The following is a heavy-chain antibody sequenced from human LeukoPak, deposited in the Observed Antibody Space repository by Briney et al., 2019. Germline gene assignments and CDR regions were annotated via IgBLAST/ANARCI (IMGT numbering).Heavy chain of an antibody. CDR2: IYYSGST. D-gene: IGHD3-22*01. J-gene: IGHJ4*02. CDR3: ARGRYYYDSSGTLDN. CDR1: GGSISSSSYY. Sequence: SETLSLTCTVSGGSISSSSYYWCWIRQPPGKGLEWIGSIYYSGSTYYNPSLKSRVTISVDTSKNQFSLKLSSVTAADTAVYYCARGRYYYDSSGTLDNWGQGTLVTVSS. V-gene: IGHV4-39*01.